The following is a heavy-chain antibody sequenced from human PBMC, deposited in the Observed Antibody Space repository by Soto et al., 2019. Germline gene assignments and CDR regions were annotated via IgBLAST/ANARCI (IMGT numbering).Heavy chain of an antibody. CDR1: GGSFSGYY. Sequence: QVQLRQWGAGLLKPSETLSLTCAVYGGSFSGYYWSWIRQPPGKGLEWIGEINHSGGTTYNPSLKSRVTISVDTSKTQFSLKLSSVTAADTAIFYCARGAMTGWCFDYWGQGTLVTVSS. V-gene: IGHV4-34*01. CDR2: INHSGGT. CDR3: ARGAMTGWCFDY. D-gene: IGHD2-21*01. J-gene: IGHJ4*02.